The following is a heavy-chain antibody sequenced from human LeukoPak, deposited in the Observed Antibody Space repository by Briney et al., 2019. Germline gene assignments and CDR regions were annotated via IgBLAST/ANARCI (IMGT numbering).Heavy chain of an antibody. V-gene: IGHV1-69*04. J-gene: IGHJ4*02. CDR2: IIPTFGIA. CDR3: ASIQTANWDY. D-gene: IGHD5-18*01. Sequence: ASVKVSCKASGGTFSSYAISWVRQAPGQGLEWMGRIIPTFGIANYAQKFQGRVTITADKSTSTAYMELSSLRSEDTAVYYCASIQTANWDYWGQGTLVTVSS. CDR1: GGTFSSYA.